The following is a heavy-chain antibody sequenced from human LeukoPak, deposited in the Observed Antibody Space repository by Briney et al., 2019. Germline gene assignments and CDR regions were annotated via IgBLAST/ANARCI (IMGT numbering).Heavy chain of an antibody. CDR2: IYTSGST. Sequence: PSQTLSLTCTVSGGSISSGSYYWSWIRQPAGKGLEWIGRIYTSGSTNYNPSLKSRVTISVDTSKNQFSLKLSSVTAADTAVYYCARGTLYSGWSYYFDSWGQGTLVPVSS. CDR1: GGSISSGSYY. CDR3: ARGTLYSGWSYYFDS. D-gene: IGHD6-19*01. J-gene: IGHJ4*02. V-gene: IGHV4-61*02.